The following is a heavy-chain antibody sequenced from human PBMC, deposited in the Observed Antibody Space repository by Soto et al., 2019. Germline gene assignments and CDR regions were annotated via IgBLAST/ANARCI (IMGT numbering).Heavy chain of an antibody. Sequence: ASVKVSCKPSGYTFTSYCISWVRQAPGQGLEWMGWISGYNGDTNYAQKLQGRVTMTTDTSTSTAYMELRSLRSDDTAVYYCARAPQTVAGAGIWYWGQGTLVTVSS. CDR3: ARAPQTVAGAGIWY. D-gene: IGHD6-13*01. CDR2: ISGYNGDT. CDR1: GYTFTSYC. V-gene: IGHV1-18*04. J-gene: IGHJ4*02.